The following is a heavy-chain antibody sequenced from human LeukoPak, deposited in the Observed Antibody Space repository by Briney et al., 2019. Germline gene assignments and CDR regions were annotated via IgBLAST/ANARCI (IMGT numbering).Heavy chain of an antibody. J-gene: IGHJ1*01. D-gene: IGHD6-19*01. Sequence: ASVKVSCKASGYTFTSYYMHWVRQAPGQGLEWMGIINPSGGSTSYAQKFQGRVTMTRDTSTSTVYMELSSLRSEDTAVYYCAIDQIASSGWYAEYFQHWGQGTLVTVSS. CDR3: AIDQIASSGWYAEYFQH. CDR1: GYTFTSYY. CDR2: INPSGGST. V-gene: IGHV1-46*01.